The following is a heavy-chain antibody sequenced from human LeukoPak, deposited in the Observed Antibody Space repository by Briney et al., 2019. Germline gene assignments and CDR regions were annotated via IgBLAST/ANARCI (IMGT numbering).Heavy chain of an antibody. CDR2: ISSGDNT. CDR3: GRDLIGTAASWDS. CDR1: RFTFSDAW. J-gene: IGHJ4*02. Sequence: PGGSLTLSRAASRFTFSDAWMSWVRQAPGKGLEWVSDISSGDNTYYADSVKGRFTISRDNSKNTLYLQMNSLRVEDTAVYYCGRDLIGTAASWDSWGQGTLVTVSS. V-gene: IGHV3-53*01. D-gene: IGHD6-25*01.